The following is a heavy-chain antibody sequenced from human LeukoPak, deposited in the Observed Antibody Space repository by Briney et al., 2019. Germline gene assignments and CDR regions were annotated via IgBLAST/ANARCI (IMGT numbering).Heavy chain of an antibody. Sequence: SETLSLTCTVSGGSISSYYWSWIRQPPGKGLEWIGYIYYSGSTNYNPSLKSRVTISVDTSKNQFSLKLSSVTTADTAVYYCASLVVAPAAMPWFDPWGQGTLVTVSS. CDR3: ASLVVAPAAMPWFDP. D-gene: IGHD2-2*01. CDR1: GGSISSYY. CDR2: IYYSGST. J-gene: IGHJ5*02. V-gene: IGHV4-59*01.